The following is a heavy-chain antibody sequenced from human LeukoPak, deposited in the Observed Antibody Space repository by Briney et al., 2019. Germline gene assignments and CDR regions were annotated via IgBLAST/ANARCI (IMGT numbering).Heavy chain of an antibody. Sequence: ASVKVSCKASGYTFTSYGISWVRQAPGQGLEWMGWISAYNGNTNYAQKLQGRVTMTTDTSTSTAYMELRSLRSDDTAVYYCAIQPDYYGPSHYWGQGTLVTVSS. CDR1: GYTFTSYG. D-gene: IGHD3-10*01. CDR2: ISAYNGNT. CDR3: AIQPDYYGPSHY. J-gene: IGHJ4*02. V-gene: IGHV1-18*01.